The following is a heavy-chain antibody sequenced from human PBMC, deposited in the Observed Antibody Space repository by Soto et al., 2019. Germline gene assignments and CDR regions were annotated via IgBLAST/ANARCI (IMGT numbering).Heavy chain of an antibody. D-gene: IGHD6-25*01. CDR1: GFTFSSYG. CDR2: IWYDGSNK. V-gene: IGHV3-33*01. J-gene: IGHJ3*02. CDR3: ASGAGIAAAYDAFDI. Sequence: QVQLVESGGGVVQPGRSLRLSCAASGFTFSSYGMHWVRQAPGKGLEWVAVIWYDGSNKYYADSVKGRFTISRDNSKNTLYLYMNSLRAEDTAVYYCASGAGIAAAYDAFDIWGQGTMVTVSS.